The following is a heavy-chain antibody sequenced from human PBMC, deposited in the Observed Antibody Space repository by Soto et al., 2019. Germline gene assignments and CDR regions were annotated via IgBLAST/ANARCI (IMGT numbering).Heavy chain of an antibody. CDR3: AKEPYSDFWSAYYYFDY. J-gene: IGHJ4*02. D-gene: IGHD3-3*01. CDR1: GFTFGSHA. Sequence: EVQLLESWGGLVQPGGSLRLSCAASGFTFGSHAMIWVRQAPGKGLEWVSAISGRGGSAYYADSVKGRFTISRDNYINTLYLQMNSLRAEDTALYYCAKEPYSDFWSAYYYFDYWGQGTLVTVSS. V-gene: IGHV3-23*01. CDR2: ISGRGGSA.